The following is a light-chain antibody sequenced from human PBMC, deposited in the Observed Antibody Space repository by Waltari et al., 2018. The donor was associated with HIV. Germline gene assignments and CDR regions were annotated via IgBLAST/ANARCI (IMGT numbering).Light chain of an antibody. CDR3: QSSDSTLSGSV. V-gene: IGLV1-40*01. Sequence: QSVLTQPPSVSGAPGQRVTLSCTGSRSNIGTHEVHWYQQFRGTAPRLLIYNTNTRPSGVPDRFSGSKSDTSASLAINGLQAEDEADYYCQSSDSTLSGSVFGGGTKLTVL. J-gene: IGLJ2*01. CDR1: RSNIGTHE. CDR2: NTN.